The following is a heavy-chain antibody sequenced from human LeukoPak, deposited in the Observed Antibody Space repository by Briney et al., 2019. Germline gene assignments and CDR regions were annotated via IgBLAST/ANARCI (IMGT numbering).Heavy chain of an antibody. D-gene: IGHD1-26*01. V-gene: IGHV3-9*01. CDR3: AKDMGGATAPFDY. J-gene: IGHJ4*02. CDR2: ISWNSGSI. CDR1: GFTFDDYA. Sequence: GGSLRLSCAASGFTFDDYAMHWVRQAPGKGLEWVSGISWNSGSIGYADSVKGRFTISRDNAKNSLYLQMNSLRAEDTALYYCAKDMGGATAPFDYWGQGTLVTVSS.